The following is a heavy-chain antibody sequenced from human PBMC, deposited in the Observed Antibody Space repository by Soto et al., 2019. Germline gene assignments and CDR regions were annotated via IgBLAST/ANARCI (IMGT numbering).Heavy chain of an antibody. D-gene: IGHD1-26*01. CDR2: ISFDGANE. Sequence: QLVESGGRGVQPGRSLRLSCEASEFTFSSYAMHWVRQAPGRGLEWVALISFDGANEYYADSVKGRFIISRDNSKSMVYLQMNSLRPDDTAIYYCARPIPRWSDHYGMDVWGQGTTVTVSS. CDR1: EFTFSSYA. V-gene: IGHV3-30-3*01. CDR3: ARPIPRWSDHYGMDV. J-gene: IGHJ6*02.